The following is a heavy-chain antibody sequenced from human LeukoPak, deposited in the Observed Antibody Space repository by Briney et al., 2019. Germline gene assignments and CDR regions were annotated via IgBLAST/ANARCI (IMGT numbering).Heavy chain of an antibody. CDR3: AKLVQSSDLVAFDI. CDR2: IRYHGSNK. CDR1: GFTFNNYG. V-gene: IGHV3-30*02. J-gene: IGHJ3*02. Sequence: GGSLRLSCAASGFTFNNYGMHWVRQAPGKGLEWVAFIRYHGSNKYYADSVKGRFTISRDNSKSTLCLQMNSLRAEDTAVYYCAKLVQSSDLVAFDIWGQGTMVTVSS.